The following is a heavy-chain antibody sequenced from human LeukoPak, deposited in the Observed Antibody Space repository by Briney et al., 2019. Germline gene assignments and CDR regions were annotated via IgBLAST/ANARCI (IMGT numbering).Heavy chain of an antibody. V-gene: IGHV1-46*01. D-gene: IGHD1-26*01. CDR1: GYTFTSYY. Sequence: GASVKVSCKASGYTFTSYYMHWVRQAPGQGLEWMGIINPSGGSTSYAQKFQGRVTMTRDMSTSTDYMELSSLRSEDTAVYYCARELRIVGATFRKGGAFDIWGQGTMVTVSS. CDR2: INPSGGST. J-gene: IGHJ3*02. CDR3: ARELRIVGATFRKGGAFDI.